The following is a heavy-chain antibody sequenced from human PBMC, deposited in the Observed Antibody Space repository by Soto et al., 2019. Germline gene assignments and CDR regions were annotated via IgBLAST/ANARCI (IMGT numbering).Heavy chain of an antibody. Sequence: SETLSLTCTVSGGSISSYYWSWIRQPPGKGLEWIGYIYYSGSTNYNPSLKSRVTISVDTSKNQFSLKLSSVTAADTAVYYCARDPGYCSSTRCYRWFDPWGQGILVTVSS. D-gene: IGHD2-2*03. CDR1: GGSISSYY. J-gene: IGHJ5*02. CDR3: ARDPGYCSSTRCYRWFDP. V-gene: IGHV4-59*01. CDR2: IYYSGST.